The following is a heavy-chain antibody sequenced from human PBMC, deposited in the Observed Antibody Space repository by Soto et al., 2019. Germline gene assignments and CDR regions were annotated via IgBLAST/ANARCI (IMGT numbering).Heavy chain of an antibody. V-gene: IGHV3-30*18. CDR1: GFTFSSYG. Sequence: QVQLVESGGGVVQPGRSLRLSCAASGFTFSSYGMHWVRQAPGKGLEWVAVTSYDGSNKYYADSVKGRFTISRDNSKNTLYLQMNSLRAEDTAVYYCAKELGYCSSTSCPPDYWGQGTLVTVSS. J-gene: IGHJ4*02. D-gene: IGHD2-2*01. CDR2: TSYDGSNK. CDR3: AKELGYCSSTSCPPDY.